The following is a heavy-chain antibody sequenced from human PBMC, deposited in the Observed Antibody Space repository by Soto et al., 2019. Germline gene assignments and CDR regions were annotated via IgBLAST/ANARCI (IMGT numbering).Heavy chain of an antibody. V-gene: IGHV1-3*01. J-gene: IGHJ5*02. CDR2: INAGNGNT. D-gene: IGHD1-20*01. CDR3: GREYNWNDVGNWFDP. Sequence: ASVKVSCNTSGYTFTNNAMHWVRQAPGQRLEWMGGINAGNGNTKYSQKFQGRVTITRDTSASTVYMELGSLRSEDTAVYYCGREYNWNDVGNWFDPWGQGTLVTVSS. CDR1: GYTFTNNA.